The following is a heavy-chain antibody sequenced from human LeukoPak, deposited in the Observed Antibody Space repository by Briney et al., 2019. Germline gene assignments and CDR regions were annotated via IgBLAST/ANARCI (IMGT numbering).Heavy chain of an antibody. CDR3: ASSPPNYYDSSGYYYP. J-gene: IGHJ5*02. CDR2: INHSGST. CDR1: GFTFYTYA. V-gene: IGHV4-34*01. Sequence: GSLRLSCAASGFTFYTYAMTWVRQPPGKGLEWIGEINHSGSTNYNPSLKSRVTISVDTSKNQFSLKLSSVTAADTAVYYCASSPPNYYDSSGYYYPWGQGTLVTVSS. D-gene: IGHD3-22*01.